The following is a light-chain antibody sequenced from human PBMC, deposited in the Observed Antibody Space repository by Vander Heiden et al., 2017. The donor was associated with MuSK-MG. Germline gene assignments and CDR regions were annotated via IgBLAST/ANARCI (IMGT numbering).Light chain of an antibody. V-gene: IGKV1-33*01. CDR2: DAS. J-gene: IGKJ3*01. Sequence: DMQMTQSPFSLAASVGDRVTITCQASQDIIHLLNWYQQKPGKAPNLLIYDASKLETGVPSRLPGPASGTNLTLRIIILQPQDIATYYCQRSYDLLLSFGPWT. CDR3: QRSYDLLLS. CDR1: QDIIHL.